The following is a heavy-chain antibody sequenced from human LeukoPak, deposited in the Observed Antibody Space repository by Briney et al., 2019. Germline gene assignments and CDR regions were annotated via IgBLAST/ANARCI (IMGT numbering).Heavy chain of an antibody. CDR3: ARAYCGGDCYPFDY. V-gene: IGHV1-69*05. CDR1: GGTFSSYA. D-gene: IGHD2-21*02. J-gene: IGHJ4*02. Sequence: SVKVSCKASGGTFSSYAINWVRQAPGQGLEWVGRIIPIFGTANYAQKFQGRVTITTDESTSTAYMELSSLRSEDTAVYYCARAYCGGDCYPFDYWGQGTLVTVSS. CDR2: IIPIFGTA.